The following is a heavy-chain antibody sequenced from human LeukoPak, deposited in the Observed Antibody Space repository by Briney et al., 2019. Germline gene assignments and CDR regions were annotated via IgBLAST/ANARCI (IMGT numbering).Heavy chain of an antibody. J-gene: IGHJ6*03. Sequence: GGSLRLSCAASGFTFSSYSMNWVRQAPGKGLQWVSYISSSSSTIYNADSVKGRFTISRDNAKNSLYLQMSSLRAEDTAVYYCARVLGYCSSTSCYGSVPYYYMDVWGKGTTVTISS. D-gene: IGHD2-2*01. CDR2: ISSSSSTI. CDR1: GFTFSSYS. CDR3: ARVLGYCSSTSCYGSVPYYYMDV. V-gene: IGHV3-48*01.